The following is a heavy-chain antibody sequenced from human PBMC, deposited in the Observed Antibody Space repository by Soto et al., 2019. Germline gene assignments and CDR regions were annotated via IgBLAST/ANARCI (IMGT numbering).Heavy chain of an antibody. J-gene: IGHJ4*02. CDR2: INPGNGNT. D-gene: IGHD3-22*01. CDR3: ASVLESTRSSGYYYY. Sequence: DSVKVSCKASGYTCTNYALHWVRQAPGQRLEWMGWINPGNGNTKYSQNFQGKVTITRDTSTSTVYMDLSSLRSEDKAVYYCASVLESTRSSGYYYYWGQVTLVTVSA. V-gene: IGHV1-3*01. CDR1: GYTCTNYA.